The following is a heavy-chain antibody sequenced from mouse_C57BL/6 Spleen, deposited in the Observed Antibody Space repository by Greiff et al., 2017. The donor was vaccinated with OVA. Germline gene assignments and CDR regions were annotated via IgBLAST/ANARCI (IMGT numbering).Heavy chain of an antibody. V-gene: IGHV1-15*01. Sequence: QVHVKQSGAELVRPGASVTLSCKASGYTFTDYEMHWVKQTPVHGLEWIGAIDPETGGTAYNQKFKGKAILTADKSSSTAYMELRSLTSEDSAVYYCTRELFFDYWGQGTTLTVSS. CDR1: GYTFTDYE. J-gene: IGHJ2*01. CDR3: TRELFFDY. CDR2: IDPETGGT.